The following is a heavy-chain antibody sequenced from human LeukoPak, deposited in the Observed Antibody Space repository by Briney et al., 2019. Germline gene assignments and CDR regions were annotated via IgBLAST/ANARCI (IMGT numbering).Heavy chain of an antibody. J-gene: IGHJ3*02. V-gene: IGHV4-59*12. CDR1: GGSISSYY. CDR3: ASLKDAFDI. Sequence: SETLSLTCTVSGGSISSYYWSWIRQPPGKGLEWIGEIYHSGSTNYNPSLKSRVTISVDKSKNQFSLKLSSVTAADTAVYYCASLKDAFDIWGQGTMVTVSS. CDR2: IYHSGST.